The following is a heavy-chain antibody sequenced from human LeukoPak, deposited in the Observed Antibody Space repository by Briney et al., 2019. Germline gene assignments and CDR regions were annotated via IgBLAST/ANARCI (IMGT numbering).Heavy chain of an antibody. CDR3: VRNLAVAGTCFDS. CDR1: GFTVSSNY. CDR2: IKQDGSDR. Sequence: GGSLRLSGAASGFTVSSNYMSWVRQAPGTGLEWVANIKQDGSDRNYVTSVRGRFTISRDNAESSLYLQMNSLRVEDTAVYYCVRNLAVAGTCFDSWGQGTLVTVSS. D-gene: IGHD6-19*01. J-gene: IGHJ4*02. V-gene: IGHV3-7*03.